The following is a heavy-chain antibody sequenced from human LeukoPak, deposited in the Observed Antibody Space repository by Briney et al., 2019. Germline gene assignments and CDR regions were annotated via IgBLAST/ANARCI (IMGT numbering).Heavy chain of an antibody. Sequence: PGGSLRLSCEASGFTFRRYNMNWVRQAPGKGLEWVSYIGYDISDIYYADSVRGRFTISRDNSRNLLHLQMNSLRADDTAVYYCVRAAVGGWFDPWGQGALVTVSS. D-gene: IGHD6-19*01. CDR2: IGYDISDI. J-gene: IGHJ5*02. V-gene: IGHV3-21*05. CDR1: GFTFRRYN. CDR3: VRAAVGGWFDP.